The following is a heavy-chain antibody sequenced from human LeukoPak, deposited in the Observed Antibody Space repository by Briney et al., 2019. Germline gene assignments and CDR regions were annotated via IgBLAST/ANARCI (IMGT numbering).Heavy chain of an antibody. CDR2: INEDGSST. CDR3: TTDSFGARDS. Sequence: GGSLRLSCAASGYTFSRYWMHWVRQGPGKGLVWVSRINEDGSSTSYAESVRGRFTISRDNAKNTLYLQMNSLRAEDAAVYYCTTDSFGARDSWGQGALVTVSS. J-gene: IGHJ4*02. D-gene: IGHD3-10*01. V-gene: IGHV3-74*01. CDR1: GYTFSRYW.